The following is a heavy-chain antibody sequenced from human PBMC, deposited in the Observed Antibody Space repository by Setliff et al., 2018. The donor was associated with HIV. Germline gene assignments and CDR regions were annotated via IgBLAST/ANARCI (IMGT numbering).Heavy chain of an antibody. CDR1: GGSISSSSYY. Sequence: SETLSLTCTVSGGSISSSSYYWGWIRQPPGKGLEWIGSIYYSGSTNYNPSLKSRVTISVDTSRNQFSLKLSSVTAADTAIYYCARPGRASYYYYMDVWGKGTTVTVSS. CDR3: ARPGRASYYYYMDV. CDR2: IYYSGST. V-gene: IGHV4-39*07. J-gene: IGHJ6*03. D-gene: IGHD3-10*01.